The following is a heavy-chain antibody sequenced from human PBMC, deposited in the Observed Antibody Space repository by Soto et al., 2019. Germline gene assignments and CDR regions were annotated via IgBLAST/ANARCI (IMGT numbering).Heavy chain of an antibody. J-gene: IGHJ3*02. D-gene: IGHD5-12*01. Sequence: PGGSLRLSCAASGFTFSSYSMNWVRQAPGKGLEWVSSISSSSSYIYYADSVKGRFTISRDNAKNSLYLQMNSLRAEDMAVYYCASSPGFVDYAFDIWGQGTMFTVSS. CDR1: GFTFSSYS. CDR3: ASSPGFVDYAFDI. CDR2: ISSSSSYI. V-gene: IGHV3-21*01.